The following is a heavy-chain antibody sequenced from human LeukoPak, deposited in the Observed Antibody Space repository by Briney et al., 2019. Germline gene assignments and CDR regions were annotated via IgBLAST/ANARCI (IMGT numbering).Heavy chain of an antibody. CDR1: GYTFTSYG. Sequence: ASVKVSCKASGYTFTSYGISWVRQAPGQGLEWMGWISAYNGNTNYAQKPQGRVTMTTDTSTSTAYMELRSLRSDDTAVYYCARDPPRSSGSLLGWFDPWGQGTLVTVSS. V-gene: IGHV1-18*01. D-gene: IGHD6-19*01. J-gene: IGHJ5*02. CDR2: ISAYNGNT. CDR3: ARDPPRSSGSLLGWFDP.